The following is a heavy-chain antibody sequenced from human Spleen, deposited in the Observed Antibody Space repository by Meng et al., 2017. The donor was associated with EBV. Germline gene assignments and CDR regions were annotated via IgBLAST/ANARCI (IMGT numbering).Heavy chain of an antibody. J-gene: IGHJ5*02. CDR2: IYYSGRT. V-gene: IGHV4-39*07. Sequence: LPLPASGPGLAEPSHTLSLTCTVSGVSIGSGDYYWGWIRQPTGKGLEWIGNIYYSGRTYDNPSLTSRVTMSVDTSKNQFSLKLSSVTAADTAVYYCARDLNSHSSGYYSNWFDPWGQGTLVTVSS. CDR3: ARDLNSHSSGYYSNWFDP. CDR1: GVSIGSGDYY. D-gene: IGHD3-22*01.